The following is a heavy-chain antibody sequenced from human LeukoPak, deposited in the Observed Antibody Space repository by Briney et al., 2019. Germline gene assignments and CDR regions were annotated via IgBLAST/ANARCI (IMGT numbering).Heavy chain of an antibody. J-gene: IGHJ4*02. CDR2: IKPSGGST. V-gene: IGHV1-46*01. Sequence: ASVKVSCEASGYTFISHYMHWVRQAPGQGLEWMGIIKPSGGSTNYAQKFQGRVTMTRGTSTSTVYMELSNLRSEDTAVYYCARDPYYGSGSNNYFDYWGQGTLVTVSS. CDR1: GYTFISHY. D-gene: IGHD3-10*01. CDR3: ARDPYYGSGSNNYFDY.